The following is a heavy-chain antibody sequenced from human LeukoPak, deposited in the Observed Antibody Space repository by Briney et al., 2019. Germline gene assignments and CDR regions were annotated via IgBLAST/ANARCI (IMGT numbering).Heavy chain of an antibody. V-gene: IGHV4-31*03. CDR3: ARDHPGVVITKVPFL. Sequence: SETLSLTCTVSGGSISSGGYYWSWIRQHPGKGLEWIGYIYYSGSTYYNPFLKSRVTISVDTSKNQFSLKLSSVTAADTAVYYCARDHPGVVITKVPFLWGQGTLVTVSS. J-gene: IGHJ4*02. CDR1: GGSISSGGYY. D-gene: IGHD3-22*01. CDR2: IYYSGST.